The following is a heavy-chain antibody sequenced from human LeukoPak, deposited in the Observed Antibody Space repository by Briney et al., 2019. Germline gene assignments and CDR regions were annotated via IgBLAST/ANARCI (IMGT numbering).Heavy chain of an antibody. CDR1: GFSFITYA. CDR2: ISGTGSAV. V-gene: IGHV3-23*01. D-gene: IGHD1-26*01. J-gene: IGHJ6*03. Sequence: GGSRRLSCAASGFSFITYAMNWVRQAPGKGLEWVSGISGTGSAVGYADSVKGRFTVSRDTSKRTVYLQMSGPRVDDTAVYYCVKGSGTYYYFYYMDVWGKGTPVTVSS. CDR3: VKGSGTYYYFYYMDV.